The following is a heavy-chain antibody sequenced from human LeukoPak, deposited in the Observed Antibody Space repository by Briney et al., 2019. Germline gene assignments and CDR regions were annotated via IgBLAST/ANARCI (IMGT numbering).Heavy chain of an antibody. CDR1: GFTFSSYW. J-gene: IGHJ3*02. V-gene: IGHV3-7*05. CDR2: IHEDGGDK. Sequence: GGSLRLSCVVSGFTFSSYWMNWVRQAPGKGLEWVANIHEDGGDKYYVDSVKGRFTISRDNAKNSLYLQTNSLRAEDTAIYYCARTLRLKTPRAFDIWGQGTIVTVSS. D-gene: IGHD3-3*01. CDR3: ARTLRLKTPRAFDI.